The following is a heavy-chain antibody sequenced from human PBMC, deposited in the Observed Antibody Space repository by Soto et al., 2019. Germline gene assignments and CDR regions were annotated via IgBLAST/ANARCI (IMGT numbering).Heavy chain of an antibody. Sequence: EVQLVESGGGLVQPGGSLRLSCAASGLPFSSHYMRWIRQAPGRGLEWVAKINPDGRDEQYADSVRGRFTVSRDNTKTLVFLQMKGVRVEDTAVYYCARETWWRLDYWGQGNLVTVSS. D-gene: IGHD2-15*01. CDR1: GLPFSSHY. V-gene: IGHV3-7*04. CDR3: ARETWWRLDY. CDR2: INPDGRDE. J-gene: IGHJ4*02.